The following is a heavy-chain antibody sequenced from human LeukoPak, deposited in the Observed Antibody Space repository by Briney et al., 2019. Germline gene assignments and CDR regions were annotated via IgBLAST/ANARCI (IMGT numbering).Heavy chain of an antibody. V-gene: IGHV3-30*18. CDR2: ISYDGSNK. Sequence: GGSLRLSCAASGFTFSSYGMHWVRQAPGKGLEWVAVISYDGSNKYYADPVKGRFTISRDNSKNTLYLQMNSLRAEDTAVYYCAKDLSYYDSSCPDYWGQGTLVTVSS. CDR3: AKDLSYYDSSCPDY. CDR1: GFTFSSYG. J-gene: IGHJ4*02. D-gene: IGHD3-22*01.